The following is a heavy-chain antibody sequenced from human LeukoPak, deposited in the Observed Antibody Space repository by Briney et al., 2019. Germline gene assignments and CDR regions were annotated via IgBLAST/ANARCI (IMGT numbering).Heavy chain of an antibody. CDR3: ARCIAAADYYYMDV. CDR1: GGTFSSYA. J-gene: IGHJ6*03. Sequence: SVKVSCKASGGTFSSYAISWVRQAPGQGLEWMGGIILIFGTANYAQKFQGRVTITTDESTSTAYMELSSLRSEDTAVYYCARCIAAADYYYMDVWGKGTTVTVSS. V-gene: IGHV1-69*05. D-gene: IGHD6-13*01. CDR2: IILIFGTA.